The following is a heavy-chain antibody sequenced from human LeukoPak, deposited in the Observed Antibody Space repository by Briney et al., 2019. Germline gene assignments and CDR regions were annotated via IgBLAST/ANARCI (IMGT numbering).Heavy chain of an antibody. J-gene: IGHJ6*03. V-gene: IGHV4-61*02. CDR2: IYTSGST. CDR1: GNSISSGDNY. Sequence: SETLSLTCTVSGNSISSGDNYWSWIRQPAGKGLEWIGRIYTSGSTNYNPSLKSRVTISVDTSKNQFSLKLSSVTAADTAVYYCARRSGSGWYYYYYYYMDVWGKGTTVTVSS. D-gene: IGHD6-19*01. CDR3: ARRSGSGWYYYYYYYMDV.